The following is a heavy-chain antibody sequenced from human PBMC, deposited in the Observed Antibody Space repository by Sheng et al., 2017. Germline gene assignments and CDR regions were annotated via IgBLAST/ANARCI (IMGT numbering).Heavy chain of an antibody. D-gene: IGHD3-22*01. J-gene: IGHJ4*02. V-gene: IGHV4-34*01. Sequence: QVQLQQWGAGLLKPSETLSLTCAVYGGSFSGYYWSWIRQPPGKGLEWIGEINHSGSTNYNPSLKSRVTISVDTSKNQFSLKLSSVTAADTAVYYCARGPQRITMIVVVRRPGYYFDYWGQGTLVTVSS. CDR3: ARGPQRITMIVVVRRPGYYFDY. CDR2: INHSGST. CDR1: GGSFSGYY.